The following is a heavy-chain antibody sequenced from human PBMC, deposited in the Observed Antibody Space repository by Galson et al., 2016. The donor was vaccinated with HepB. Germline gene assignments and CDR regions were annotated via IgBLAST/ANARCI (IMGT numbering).Heavy chain of an antibody. D-gene: IGHD6-13*01. CDR3: ARDAGSSSWYGEYYFDS. CDR1: GYTFTSYA. CDR2: INPGNGNT. V-gene: IGHV1-3*01. Sequence: SVKVSCKASGYTFTSYAMHWVRQAPGQRLEWMGWINPGNGNTKYSQKFQGRVTITRDTSASTAYMELSSLRSEDMAVYYCARDAGSSSWYGEYYFDSWGQGTLVTVSS. J-gene: IGHJ4*02.